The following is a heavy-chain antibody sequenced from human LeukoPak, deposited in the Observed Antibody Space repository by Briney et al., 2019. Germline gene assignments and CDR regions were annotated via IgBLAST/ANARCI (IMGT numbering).Heavy chain of an antibody. Sequence: TSETLSLTCTVSGGSISSSSYYWGWIRQPPGKGLEWIGSIYYSGSTYYNPSLKSRVTISVDTSKNQFSLKLSSVTAADTAVYHCARLGYCSSTSCYPALYFDYWGQGTLVTVSS. D-gene: IGHD2-2*01. CDR2: IYYSGST. CDR3: ARLGYCSSTSCYPALYFDY. J-gene: IGHJ4*02. V-gene: IGHV4-39*01. CDR1: GGSISSSSYY.